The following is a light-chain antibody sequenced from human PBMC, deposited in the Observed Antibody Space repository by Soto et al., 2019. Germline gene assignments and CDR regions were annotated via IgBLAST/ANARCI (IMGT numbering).Light chain of an antibody. CDR3: HQYNNWPPWT. CDR1: QSMNTL. CDR2: RAS. J-gene: IGKJ1*01. Sequence: EIVLTQSPATLSVSPGERATLSCRASQSMNTLLAWYQQKPGQAPRLLIYRASTRATGIPARFSGSGSGTEFTLTISSLQSEDFAVYYCHQYNNWPPWTFGQGTKVDIK. V-gene: IGKV3-15*01.